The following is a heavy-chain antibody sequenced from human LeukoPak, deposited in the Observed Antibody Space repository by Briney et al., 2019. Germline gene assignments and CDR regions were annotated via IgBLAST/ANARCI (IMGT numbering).Heavy chain of an antibody. CDR1: GFTFSSYA. CDR3: AKDGGRVVTARNFDY. J-gene: IGHJ4*02. D-gene: IGHD2-21*02. V-gene: IGHV3-23*01. Sequence: GGSLRLSCAAAGFTFSSYAMSWVRQAPGKGLEWVSAISGSGGSTYYADSVKGRFTISRDNSKNTLYLQMSSLRAEDTAVYYCAKDGGRVVTARNFDYWGQGTLVTVSS. CDR2: ISGSGGST.